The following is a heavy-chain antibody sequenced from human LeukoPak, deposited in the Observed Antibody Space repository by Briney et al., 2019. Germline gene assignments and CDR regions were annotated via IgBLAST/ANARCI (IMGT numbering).Heavy chain of an antibody. D-gene: IGHD6-6*01. CDR3: ASGPGIESGRIAAQSDAGY. J-gene: IGHJ4*02. Sequence: GGSLRLSCAASGFTFSSYSMNWVRQAPGKGLEWVAVISYDGSNKYYADSVKGRFTISRDNSKNTLYLQMNSLRAEDTAVYYCASGPGIESGRIAAQSDAGYWGQGTLVTVSS. V-gene: IGHV3-30*03. CDR2: ISYDGSNK. CDR1: GFTFSSYS.